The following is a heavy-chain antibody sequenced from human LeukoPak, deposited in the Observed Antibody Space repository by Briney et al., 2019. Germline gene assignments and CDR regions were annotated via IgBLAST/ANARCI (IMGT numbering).Heavy chain of an antibody. J-gene: IGHJ4*02. CDR1: GGSISSYY. CDR3: ARGSVAARRGSVDY. V-gene: IGHV4-4*07. D-gene: IGHD6-6*01. Sequence: SETLSLTCTVSGGSISSYYWSWIRQPAGKGLEWIGRIYTSGSTNYNPSLKSRVTMSVDTSKNQFSLKLSSVTAADTAVYYCARGSVAARRGSVDYWGQGTLVTVSS. CDR2: IYTSGST.